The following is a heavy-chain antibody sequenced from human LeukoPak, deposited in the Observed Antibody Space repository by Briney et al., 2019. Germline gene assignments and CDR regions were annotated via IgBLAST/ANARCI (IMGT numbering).Heavy chain of an antibody. V-gene: IGHV4-30-4*01. CDR2: IYHTGSF. CDR1: GGSISNYY. Sequence: PSETLSLTCTVSGGSISNYYWSWIRQPPGKGLGWIGFIYHTGSFHYNPSLKSRVTISVDTSKNQFSLNLRSVTAADTAVYFCGRESRIVGTTSVWYYFDYWGQGTLVTVSS. D-gene: IGHD1-26*01. CDR3: GRESRIVGTTSVWYYFDY. J-gene: IGHJ4*02.